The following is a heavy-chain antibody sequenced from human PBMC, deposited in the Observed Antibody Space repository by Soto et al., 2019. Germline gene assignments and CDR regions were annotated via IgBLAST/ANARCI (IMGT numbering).Heavy chain of an antibody. Sequence: EVQLVESGGGLVQPGGSLRLSCAASGFTFSSYWMSWVRQAPGKGLEWVANIKQDGSEKYYVDSVKGRFTISRDNAKNSLYLHMNSLRAEDTAVYYCARDPGVITFGGVIVKSPFDYWGQGTLVTVSS. CDR2: IKQDGSEK. J-gene: IGHJ4*02. CDR3: ARDPGVITFGGVIVKSPFDY. D-gene: IGHD3-16*02. V-gene: IGHV3-7*03. CDR1: GFTFSSYW.